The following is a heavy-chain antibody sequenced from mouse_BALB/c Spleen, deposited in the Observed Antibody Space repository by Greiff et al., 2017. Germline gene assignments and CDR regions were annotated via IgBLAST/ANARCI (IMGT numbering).Heavy chain of an antibody. J-gene: IGHJ4*01. CDR2: IWSGGST. CDR3: ARVLYGNPYAMDY. Sequence: VMLVESGPGLVQPSQSLSITCTVSGFSLTSYGVHWVRQSPGKGLEWLGVIWSGGSTDYNAAFISRLSISKDNSKSQVFFKMNSLQANDTAIYYCARVLYGNPYAMDYWGQGTSVTVSS. V-gene: IGHV2-2*02. CDR1: GFSLTSYG. D-gene: IGHD2-1*01.